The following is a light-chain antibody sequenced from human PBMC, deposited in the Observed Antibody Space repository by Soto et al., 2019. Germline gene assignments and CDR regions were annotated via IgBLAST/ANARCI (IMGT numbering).Light chain of an antibody. CDR1: QGISNY. CDR3: QQYYSYPLT. V-gene: IGKV1-9*01. Sequence: DIQLTQSPSFLSASVLDIVTSTFLASQGISNYLAWYQQKPGKAPKLLIYAASTLQSGVPSSFSGSGSGTDFTLTIGCLQSEDFATYYCQQYYSYPLTFGGGTKVDIK. CDR2: AAS. J-gene: IGKJ4*01.